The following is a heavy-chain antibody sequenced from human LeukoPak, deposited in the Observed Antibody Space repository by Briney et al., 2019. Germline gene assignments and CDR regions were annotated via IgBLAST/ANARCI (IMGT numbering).Heavy chain of an antibody. D-gene: IGHD3-3*01. CDR1: GFTFSSHS. Sequence: TGGSLRLSCAASGFTFSSHSTNWVRQAPGKGLEWVSSISSSSSYIYYADSVKGRFTISRDNAKNPLYLQMNSLRAEDTAVYYCARDRERYYDFWSGPDAFDIWGQGTMVTVSS. J-gene: IGHJ3*02. V-gene: IGHV3-21*01. CDR3: ARDRERYYDFWSGPDAFDI. CDR2: ISSSSSYI.